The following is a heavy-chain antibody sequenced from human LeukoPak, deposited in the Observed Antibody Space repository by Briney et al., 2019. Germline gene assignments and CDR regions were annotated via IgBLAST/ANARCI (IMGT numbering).Heavy chain of an antibody. V-gene: IGHV3-7*01. CDR1: GFTFSNHW. Sequence: GGSLRLSCAASGFTFSNHWMNWVPQAPGKGLQWLAKIDPDGRDTQHVDSIKGRFTISRDNAKNSLFMHMNSLRAEDTAVYYCAKDADWASDYWGQGTLVTVSS. CDR2: IDPDGRDT. D-gene: IGHD3-9*01. CDR3: AKDADWASDY. J-gene: IGHJ4*02.